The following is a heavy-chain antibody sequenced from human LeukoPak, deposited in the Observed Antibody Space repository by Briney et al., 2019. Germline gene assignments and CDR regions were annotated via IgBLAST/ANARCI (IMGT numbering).Heavy chain of an antibody. CDR1: GFSVTTTY. V-gene: IGHV3-7*01. CDR2: IKQDGSEK. Sequence: PGGSLRLSCAASGFSVTTTYMTWARQAPGKGLEWVANIKQDGSEKYYVDSVKGRFTISRDNAKNSLYLQMNSLRAEDTAVYYCARDRGSSGWYEFDYWGQGTLVTVSS. J-gene: IGHJ4*02. CDR3: ARDRGSSGWYEFDY. D-gene: IGHD6-19*01.